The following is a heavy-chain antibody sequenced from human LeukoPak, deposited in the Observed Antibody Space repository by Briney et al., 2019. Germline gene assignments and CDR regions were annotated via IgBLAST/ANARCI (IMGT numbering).Heavy chain of an antibody. CDR1: GYTFTGYY. V-gene: IGHV1-2*02. CDR2: INPNSGGT. J-gene: IGHJ4*02. CDR3: ARLRVYCTNGVCKNGYYFDY. D-gene: IGHD2-8*01. Sequence: GASVKVSCKASGYTFTGYYMHWGRQAPGQGLEWMGWINPNSGGTNYAQKFQGRVTMTRDTSISTAYMELSRLRSDDTAVYYCARLRVYCTNGVCKNGYYFDYWGQGTLVTVSS.